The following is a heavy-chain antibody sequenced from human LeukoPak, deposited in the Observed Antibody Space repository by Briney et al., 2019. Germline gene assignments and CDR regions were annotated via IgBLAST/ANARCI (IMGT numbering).Heavy chain of an antibody. CDR1: GYTFTDYT. D-gene: IGHD3-22*01. V-gene: IGHV7-4-1*02. J-gene: IGHJ4*02. CDR2: INTNTGNP. CDR3: ARARGRFYESSGPKLDS. Sequence: ASVKVSCTAFGYTFTDYTMNWVRQAPGQGLEWMGWINTNTGNPTYAPGFTGRIVFSLDTSVSTTYLQISSLKAEDTAVYYCARARGRFYESSGPKLDSWGQGTLVTVSS.